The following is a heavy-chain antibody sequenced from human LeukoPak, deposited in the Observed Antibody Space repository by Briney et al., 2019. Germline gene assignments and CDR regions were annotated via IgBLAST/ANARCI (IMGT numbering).Heavy chain of an antibody. Sequence: PSETLSLTCTVSGGSISSYYWSWIRQPPGKGLEWIGYIYYSGSTYYNPSLKSRVTISVDTSKNQFSLKLSSVTAADTAVYYCATSKSGYWEYNWFDPWGQGTLVTVSS. J-gene: IGHJ5*02. V-gene: IGHV4-59*08. CDR2: IYYSGST. CDR1: GGSISSYY. D-gene: IGHD3-3*01. CDR3: ATSKSGYWEYNWFDP.